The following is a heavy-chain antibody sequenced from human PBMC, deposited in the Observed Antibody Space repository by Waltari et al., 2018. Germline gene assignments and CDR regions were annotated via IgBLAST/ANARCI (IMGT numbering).Heavy chain of an antibody. CDR1: GYTLTELS. D-gene: IGHD3-3*01. Sequence: QVQLVQSGAEVKKPGASVKVSCKVSGYTLTELSMHWVRQAPGKGLEWMGGFDPEDGETIYAQKFQGRVTMTEDTSTDTAYMELSSLRSEDTAVYYCATDYDLGGPRNDAFDIWGQGTMVTVSS. J-gene: IGHJ3*02. CDR3: ATDYDLGGPRNDAFDI. V-gene: IGHV1-24*01. CDR2: FDPEDGET.